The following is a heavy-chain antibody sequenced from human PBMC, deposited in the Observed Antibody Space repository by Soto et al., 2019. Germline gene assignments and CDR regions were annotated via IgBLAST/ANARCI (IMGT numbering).Heavy chain of an antibody. D-gene: IGHD4-17*01. V-gene: IGHV4-31*03. Sequence: SETLSLTCTVSGGSISSGGYYWSWIRQHPGKGLEWIGYIYYSGSTYYNPSLKSRVTISVDTSKNQFSLKLSSVTAADTAVYYCARGPTVTQAFGYWGQGTLVTVSS. CDR1: GGSISSGGYY. J-gene: IGHJ4*02. CDR2: IYYSGST. CDR3: ARGPTVTQAFGY.